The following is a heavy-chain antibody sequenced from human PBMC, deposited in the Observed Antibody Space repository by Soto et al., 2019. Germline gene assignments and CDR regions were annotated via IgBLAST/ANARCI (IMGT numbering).Heavy chain of an antibody. CDR3: AREGYSSSFYYYYGMDG. Sequence: AAVNVSCKAGVYTLTRDDSYCVQPAPGQGLEWMGWMNPNSGNTGYAQKFQGRVTMTRNTSISTAYMELSSLRSEDTAVYYCAREGYSSSFYYYYGMDGWGQGTTVTVSS. CDR2: MNPNSGNT. CDR1: VYTLTRDD. D-gene: IGHD6-6*01. J-gene: IGHJ6*02. V-gene: IGHV1-8*01.